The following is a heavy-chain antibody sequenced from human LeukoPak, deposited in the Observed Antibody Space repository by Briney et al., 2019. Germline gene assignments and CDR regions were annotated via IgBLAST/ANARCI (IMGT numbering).Heavy chain of an antibody. J-gene: IGHJ3*02. CDR2: IYYSGST. V-gene: IGHV4-59*08. CDR1: GGSISSCY. D-gene: IGHD3-22*01. CDR3: ARLPDYYDSSGYHDAFDI. Sequence: SETLSLTCTVSGGSISSCYWSWIRQPPGKGLEWIGYIYYSGSTNYNPSLKSRVTISVDTSKNQFSLKLSSVTAADTAVYYCARLPDYYDSSGYHDAFDIWGQGTMVTVSS.